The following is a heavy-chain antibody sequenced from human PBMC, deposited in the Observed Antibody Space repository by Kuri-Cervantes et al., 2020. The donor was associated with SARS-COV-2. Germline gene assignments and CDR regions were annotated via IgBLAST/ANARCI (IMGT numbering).Heavy chain of an antibody. J-gene: IGHJ6*02. D-gene: IGHD2-2*02. Sequence: GSLRLSCTVSGCSISSSSYYWGWIRQPPGKGLEWIGSIYYSGSTYYNPSLKSRVTISVDTSKDQFSLKLSSVTAADTAVYYCARLGLGYCSSTSCYTRYSNGVDYYYYYGMDVWGQGTTVTVSS. CDR3: ARLGLGYCSSTSCYTRYSNGVDYYYYYGMDV. CDR1: GCSISSSSYY. CDR2: IYYSGST. V-gene: IGHV4-39*01.